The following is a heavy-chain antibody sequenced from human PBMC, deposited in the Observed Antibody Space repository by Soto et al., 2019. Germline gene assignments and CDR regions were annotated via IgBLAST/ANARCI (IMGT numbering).Heavy chain of an antibody. CDR2: ISAYNSNT. CDR3: ARLPHYYDSSGRDY. V-gene: IGHV1-18*01. D-gene: IGHD3-22*01. CDR1: CYTFTSYG. J-gene: IGHJ4*02. Sequence: ASVKVSCKASCYTFTSYGISCLRQAPGQVLDWMGWISAYNSNTNYAQKLQGRVTMTTDTSTSTAYMELRSLRSDDTAVYYCARLPHYYDSSGRDYWGQGTLVTVS.